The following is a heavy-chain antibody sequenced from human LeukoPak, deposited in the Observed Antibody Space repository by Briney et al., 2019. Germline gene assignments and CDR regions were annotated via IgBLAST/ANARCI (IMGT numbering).Heavy chain of an antibody. CDR3: VRDSDYQRNSGGFYAHYDGLDL. CDR1: EFTFSTFW. V-gene: IGHV3-7*01. CDR2: IKADGSVK. Sequence: GGSLRLSCAAPEFTFSTFWMSWVRQAPGKGLEWVANIKADGSVKHHVDSVEGRFSISRDNARSSLYLQMNRLRAEDTAVYYCVRDSDYQRNSGGFYAHYDGLDLWGHGTMVTVSS. D-gene: IGHD2-21*01. J-gene: IGHJ3*01.